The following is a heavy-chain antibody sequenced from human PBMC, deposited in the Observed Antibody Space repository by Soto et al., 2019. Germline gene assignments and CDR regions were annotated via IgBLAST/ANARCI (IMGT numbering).Heavy chain of an antibody. CDR1: GYTLTELS. D-gene: IGHD6-6*01. CDR2: FDPEDGET. J-gene: IGHJ4*02. Sequence: ASVKVSCKVSGYTLTELSMHWVRQAPGKGLEWMGGFDPEDGETIYAQKFQGRVTMTEDTSTDTAYMELSSLRSEDTAVYCCATPGGYSSSWVFDYWGQGTLVTVSS. CDR3: ATPGGYSSSWVFDY. V-gene: IGHV1-24*01.